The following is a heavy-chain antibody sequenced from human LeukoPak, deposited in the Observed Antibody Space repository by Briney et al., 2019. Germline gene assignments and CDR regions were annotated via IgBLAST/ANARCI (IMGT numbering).Heavy chain of an antibody. CDR2: ISSSGSNI. J-gene: IGHJ4*02. CDR1: GFTFRSFE. D-gene: IGHD3-16*02. V-gene: IGHV3-48*03. CDR3: ARGGLYDYVWGSYRRQSFDY. Sequence: GSLRLSCAASGFTFRSFEMNWVRQAPGKGLEWVSYISSSGSNIYYADSVKGRFTISRDNAKNSLYLQMNSLRDEDTAVYYCARGGLYDYVWGSYRRQSFDYWGQGTQVTVSS.